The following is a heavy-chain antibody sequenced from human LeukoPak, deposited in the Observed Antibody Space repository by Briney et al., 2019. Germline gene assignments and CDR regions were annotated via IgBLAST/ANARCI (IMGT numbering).Heavy chain of an antibody. D-gene: IGHD3-22*01. CDR2: ISWNSGSI. V-gene: IGHV3-9*01. Sequence: GGSLRLSCAASGFTFDDYAMHWVRQAPRKGLEWVSGISWNSGSIGYADSVKGRFTISRDNAKNSLYLQMNSLRAEDTALYYCAKDTSPGYYDSSGYYPFDYWGQGTLVTVSS. CDR1: GFTFDDYA. J-gene: IGHJ4*02. CDR3: AKDTSPGYYDSSGYYPFDY.